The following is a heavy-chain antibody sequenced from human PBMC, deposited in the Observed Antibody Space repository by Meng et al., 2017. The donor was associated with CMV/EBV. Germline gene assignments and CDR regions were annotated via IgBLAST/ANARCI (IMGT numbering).Heavy chain of an antibody. CDR3: AKDFTSGPRRGYYYGMDV. Sequence: GESLKISCAASGIPFRTHWMHWVRQAPGKGLVWVSAINRGGTTTTYADSVKGRFTVSRDNSKNTLYLQMNSLRAEDTAVYYCAKDFTSGPRRGYYYGMDVWGQGTTVTVSS. V-gene: IGHV3-74*01. D-gene: IGHD3-3*01. J-gene: IGHJ6*02. CDR1: GIPFRTHW. CDR2: INRGGTTT.